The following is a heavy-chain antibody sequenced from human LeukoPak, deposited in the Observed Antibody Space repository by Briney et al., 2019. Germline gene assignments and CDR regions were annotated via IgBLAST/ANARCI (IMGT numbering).Heavy chain of an antibody. CDR1: GGSISSSSYY. J-gene: IGHJ2*01. D-gene: IGHD2-8*02. CDR3: ARSGGGSYWYFDL. CDR2: IYYSGST. V-gene: IGHV4-39*01. Sequence: PSETLSLTCTVSGGSISSSSYYWGWIRQPPGKGLEWIGSIYYSGSTYYNPSLKSRVTISVDTSKNQFSLKLSSVTAADTAAYYCARSGGGSYWYFDLWGRGTLVTVSS.